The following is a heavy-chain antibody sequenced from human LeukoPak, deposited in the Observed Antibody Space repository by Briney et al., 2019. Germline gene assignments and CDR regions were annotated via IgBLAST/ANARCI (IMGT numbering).Heavy chain of an antibody. CDR2: INPNSGGT. J-gene: IGHJ3*02. D-gene: IGHD4-17*01. V-gene: IGHV1-2*02. Sequence: ASVKVSCKASGYTFTGYYMHWVRQAPGQGLEWMGWINPNSGGTNYAQKFQGRVTMTRDTSISTAYMELSRLRSDDTAVYYYARAQVDYGDYLDAFDIWGQGTMVTVSS. CDR3: ARAQVDYGDYLDAFDI. CDR1: GYTFTGYY.